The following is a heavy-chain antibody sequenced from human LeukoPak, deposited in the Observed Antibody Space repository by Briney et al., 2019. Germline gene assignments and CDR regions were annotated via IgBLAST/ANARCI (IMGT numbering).Heavy chain of an antibody. D-gene: IGHD3-16*01. CDR1: GYTFTSYA. V-gene: IGHV1-3*01. CDR2: INAGNGNT. CDR3: ARDPKMGFGDYVYGRAAFDI. J-gene: IGHJ3*02. Sequence: ASVKVSCKASGYTFTSYAMHWVRQAPGQRLEWMGWINAGNGNTKYSQKFQGRVTITRDTSASTAYMELSSLRSEDTAVYYCARDPKMGFGDYVYGRAAFDIWGQGTMVTVSS.